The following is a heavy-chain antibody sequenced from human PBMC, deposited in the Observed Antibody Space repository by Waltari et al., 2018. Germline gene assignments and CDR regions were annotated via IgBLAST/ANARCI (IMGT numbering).Heavy chain of an antibody. CDR1: GFTFTTYW. J-gene: IGHJ4*02. CDR3: VRRLDKRRGFDY. V-gene: IGHV3-74*01. Sequence: EVDRVESGGGLVQPGGSLRLSCAASGFTFTTYWMHWVRQAPGKGLVWVSRINSDGRGTSYADSVQGRYTISRDNAKNTVFLQMNSLRVDDTAVYYCVRRLDKRRGFDYWGQGTLVTVSS. CDR2: INSDGRGT. D-gene: IGHD3-16*01.